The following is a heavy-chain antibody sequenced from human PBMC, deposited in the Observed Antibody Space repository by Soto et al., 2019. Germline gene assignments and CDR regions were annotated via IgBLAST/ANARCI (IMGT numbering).Heavy chain of an antibody. CDR2: INWNGGST. V-gene: IGHV3-20*04. CDR3: ARGPAGDTYFDY. Sequence: GGSLRLSCVASGFTFGDYGMSWVRQAPGKGLEWVSGINWNGGSTGYADSVKGRFTISRDNAKNSLYLQMNSLRAEDTALYYCARGPAGDTYFDYWGQGTLVTVSS. J-gene: IGHJ4*02. D-gene: IGHD5-18*01. CDR1: GFTFGDYG.